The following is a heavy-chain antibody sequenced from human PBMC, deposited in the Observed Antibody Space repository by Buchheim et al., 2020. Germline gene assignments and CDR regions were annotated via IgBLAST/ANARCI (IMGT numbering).Heavy chain of an antibody. Sequence: QVQLVESGGGVVQPGRSLRLSCAASGFTFSSYGMHWVRQAPGKGLEWVAVISYDGSNKYYADSVKGRFTISRDNSKNTLYLQMNSLRAEDTAVYYCAKDRSSGWSYYYGIDVWGQGTT. J-gene: IGHJ6*02. CDR1: GFTFSSYG. V-gene: IGHV3-30*18. CDR3: AKDRSSGWSYYYGIDV. D-gene: IGHD6-19*01. CDR2: ISYDGSNK.